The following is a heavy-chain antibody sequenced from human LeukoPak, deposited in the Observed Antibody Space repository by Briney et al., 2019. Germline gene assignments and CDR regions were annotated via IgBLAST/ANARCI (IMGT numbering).Heavy chain of an antibody. CDR3: ARDGCLRGLCLPWAFDI. V-gene: IGHV4-30-4*01. J-gene: IGHJ3*02. D-gene: IGHD3-10*01. Sequence: SETLSLTCTVSGGSISSGDYYWSWIRQPPGKGLEWIGYIYYSGSTYYNPSLKSRVTISVDTSKNQFSLKLSSVTAADTAVYYCARDGCLRGLCLPWAFDIWGQGTMVTVSS. CDR2: IYYSGST. CDR1: GGSISSGDYY.